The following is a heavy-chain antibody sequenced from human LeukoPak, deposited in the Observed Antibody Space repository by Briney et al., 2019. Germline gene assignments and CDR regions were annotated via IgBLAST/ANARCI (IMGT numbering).Heavy chain of an antibody. J-gene: IGHJ4*02. CDR1: GGSISSYY. D-gene: IGHD6-6*01. CDR3: ARTWGAARLYYFDY. V-gene: IGHV4-59*01. Sequence: SETLSLTCTVSGGSISSYYWSWIRQPAGKGLEWIGYIYYSGSTNYNPSLKSRVTISVDTSKNQFSLKLSSVTAADTAVYYCARTWGAARLYYFDYWGQGTLVTVSS. CDR2: IYYSGST.